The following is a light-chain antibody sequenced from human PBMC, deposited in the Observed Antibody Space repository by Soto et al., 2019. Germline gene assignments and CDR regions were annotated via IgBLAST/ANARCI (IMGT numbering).Light chain of an antibody. CDR1: SSNIGGNT. V-gene: IGLV1-44*01. CDR3: GAWDDGLNGYV. Sequence: QSVLTQPPSASGTPGQRVTISCSGSSSNIGGNTVNWYQQVPGTAPRLLIYNNNERPSGVPDRFYGSKSGTSASLAISGLQSEDEADYYCGAWDDGLNGYVFGPGTKLTVL. CDR2: NNN. J-gene: IGLJ1*01.